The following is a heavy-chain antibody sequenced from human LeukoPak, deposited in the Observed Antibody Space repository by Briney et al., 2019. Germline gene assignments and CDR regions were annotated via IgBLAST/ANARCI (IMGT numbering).Heavy chain of an antibody. Sequence: SETLSLTCAVYGGSFSGYYWSWIRQPPGKGLEWIGEINHSGSTNYNPSLKSRVTISVDTSKSQFSLKLSSVTAADTAVYYCARRSPICGGDCYDYYYYYMDVWGKGTTVTISS. CDR2: INHSGST. D-gene: IGHD2-21*02. J-gene: IGHJ6*03. V-gene: IGHV4-34*01. CDR3: ARRSPICGGDCYDYYYYYMDV. CDR1: GGSFSGYY.